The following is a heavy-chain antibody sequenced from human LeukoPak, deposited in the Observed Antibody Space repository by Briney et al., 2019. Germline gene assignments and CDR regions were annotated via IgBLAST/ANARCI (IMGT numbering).Heavy chain of an antibody. Sequence: SETLSLTCTVSGGSISSYYWGWIRQPPGKGQEWIGCIYTSGGTNSNPSLKSPVPISVDTSKNPFSLTLSSVTPADPAVYYCARLTSAPYYDFWSAPRPAFDTWGQGTMVTVSS. D-gene: IGHD3-3*01. V-gene: IGHV4-4*09. J-gene: IGHJ3*02. CDR1: GGSISSYY. CDR3: ARLTSAPYYDFWSAPRPAFDT. CDR2: IYTSGGT.